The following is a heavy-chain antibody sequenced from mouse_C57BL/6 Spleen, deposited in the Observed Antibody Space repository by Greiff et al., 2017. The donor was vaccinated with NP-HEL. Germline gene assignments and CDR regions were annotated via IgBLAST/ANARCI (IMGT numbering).Heavy chain of an antibody. CDR3: ARDGNYRAWFAY. J-gene: IGHJ3*01. D-gene: IGHD2-1*01. CDR1: GFNIKDYY. V-gene: IGHV14-2*01. Sequence: VQLQQSGAELVKPGASVKLSCTASGFNIKDYYMHWVKQRTEQGLEWIGRIDPEDGETKYAPKFPGKATITADTSSNTAYLQLSSLTSEDTAVYYCARDGNYRAWFAYWGQGTLVTVSA. CDR2: IDPEDGET.